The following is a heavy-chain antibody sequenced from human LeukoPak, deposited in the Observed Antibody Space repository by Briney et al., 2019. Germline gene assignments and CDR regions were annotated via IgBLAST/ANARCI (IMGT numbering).Heavy chain of an antibody. CDR3: ARGGSWPYFDY. CDR1: GFSFSDAW. CDR2: INWNSGSI. Sequence: RPGGSLRLSCAASGFSFSDAWMSWVRQIPGKGLEWVSGINWNSGSIGYADSVKGRFTISRDNAKNSLYLQMNSLRAEDTAVYYCARGGSWPYFDYWGQGTLVTVSS. D-gene: IGHD2-15*01. V-gene: IGHV3-20*04. J-gene: IGHJ4*02.